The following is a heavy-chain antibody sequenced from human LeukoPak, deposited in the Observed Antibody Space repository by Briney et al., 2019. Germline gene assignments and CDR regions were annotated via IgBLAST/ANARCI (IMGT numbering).Heavy chain of an antibody. D-gene: IGHD1-26*01. V-gene: IGHV3-30*04. CDR1: GFTFSSYA. J-gene: IGHJ4*02. CDR3: AKDELGRPGAFDY. CDR2: ISYDGSNK. Sequence: GGSLRLSCAASGFTFSSYAMHWVRQAPGKGLEWVAVISYDGSNKYYADSVKGRFTISRDNSKNTLYLQMNSLRAEDTAVYYCAKDELGRPGAFDYWGQGTLVTVSS.